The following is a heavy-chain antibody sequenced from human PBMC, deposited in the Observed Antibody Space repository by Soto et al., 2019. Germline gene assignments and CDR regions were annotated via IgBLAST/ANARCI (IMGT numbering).Heavy chain of an antibody. CDR3: ARDLLDCSSTSCYSGQNWFDP. J-gene: IGHJ5*02. V-gene: IGHV1-69*06. CDR1: GGTFSSYA. D-gene: IGHD2-2*01. CDR2: IIPIFGTA. Sequence: QVQLVQSGAEVKKPGSSVKVSCKASGGTFSSYAISWVRQAPGQGLEWMGGIIPIFGTANYAQKFQGRVTITEDKSTSTAYMELSSLRSEDTAVYYCARDLLDCSSTSCYSGQNWFDPWGQGTLVTVSS.